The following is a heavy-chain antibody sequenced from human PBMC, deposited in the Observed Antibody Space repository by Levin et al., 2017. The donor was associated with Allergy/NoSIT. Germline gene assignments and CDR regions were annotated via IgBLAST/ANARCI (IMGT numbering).Heavy chain of an antibody. CDR2: ISGSGGST. Sequence: GESLKISCAASGFTFSSYAMSWVRQAPGKGLEWVSAISGSGGSTYYADSVKGRFTISRDNSKNTLYLQMNSLRAEDTAVYYCAKAQGGPQRTFDIWGQGTMVTVSS. D-gene: IGHD3-16*01. V-gene: IGHV3-23*01. CDR1: GFTFSSYA. CDR3: AKAQGGPQRTFDI. J-gene: IGHJ3*02.